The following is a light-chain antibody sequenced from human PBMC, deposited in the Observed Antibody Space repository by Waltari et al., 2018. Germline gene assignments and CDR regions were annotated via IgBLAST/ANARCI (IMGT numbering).Light chain of an antibody. V-gene: IGLV3-1*01. CDR1: KLGNKY. CDR3: QAWDSITVV. J-gene: IGLJ2*01. CDR2: QDS. Sequence: SYELTQPPSVSVSPGQTASITCSGDKLGNKYACWYQQKPGQSPVLVIYQDSRRPSGIPVRFSGSNSGNTATLTISGTQAMDEADYFCQAWDSITVVFGGGTKLTVL.